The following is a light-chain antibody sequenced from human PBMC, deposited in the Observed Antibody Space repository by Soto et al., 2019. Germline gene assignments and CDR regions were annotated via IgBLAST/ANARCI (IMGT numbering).Light chain of an antibody. Sequence: QSVLTQPASVSGSPGQSITISCTGTSSDVGGYNYVSWYQQHPGKAPKLMIYEVSNRPSGVSNRFSGSKSGNTASLTISGLQAEDEADYYCSSYTSRSTLYVVFGGGTQLTVL. V-gene: IGLV2-14*01. CDR3: SSYTSRSTLYVV. J-gene: IGLJ2*01. CDR1: SSDVGGYNY. CDR2: EVS.